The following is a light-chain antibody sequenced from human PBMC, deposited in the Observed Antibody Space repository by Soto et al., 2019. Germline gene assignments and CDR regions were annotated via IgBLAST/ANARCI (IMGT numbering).Light chain of an antibody. V-gene: IGKV1-12*01. CDR2: AAS. J-gene: IGKJ4*01. CDR3: KQANSFPLT. Sequence: DIQMTQSPSSVSASVGDRVTITCRASHGISSWLAWYQQQPGKAHKLLIYAASSLQSGVQSRFSGSGSGTDFTLTIRSLQPEDFATYYCKQANSFPLTFGGGTKVDIK. CDR1: HGISSW.